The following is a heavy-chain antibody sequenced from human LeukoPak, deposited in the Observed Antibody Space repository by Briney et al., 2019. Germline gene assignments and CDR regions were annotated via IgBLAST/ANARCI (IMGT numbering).Heavy chain of an antibody. CDR2: IYSGGST. Sequence: GGSLRLSCAASEFSVGSNYMTWVRQAPGKGLEWVSLIYSGGSTYYADSVKGRFTISRDNSKNTLYLQMNSLRAEDTAVYYCARDRSRFDYWGQGTLVTVSS. CDR3: ARDRSRFDY. V-gene: IGHV3-66*01. J-gene: IGHJ4*02. CDR1: EFSVGSNY. D-gene: IGHD2-2*01.